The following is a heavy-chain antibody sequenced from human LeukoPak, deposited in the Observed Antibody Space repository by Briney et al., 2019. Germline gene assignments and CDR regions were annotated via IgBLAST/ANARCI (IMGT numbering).Heavy chain of an antibody. V-gene: IGHV1-2*02. J-gene: IGHJ4*02. Sequence: EASVKVSCKASGYTFTGYYMHWVRQAPGQGLEWMGWINPNSGGTNYAQKFQGRVTMTRDTSISTAYMELSRLRSDDTAVYYCARDYYDSSGYYSGIHFDDGGQGTLVTVSS. CDR3: ARDYYDSSGYYSGIHFDD. CDR2: INPNSGGT. D-gene: IGHD3-22*01. CDR1: GYTFTGYY.